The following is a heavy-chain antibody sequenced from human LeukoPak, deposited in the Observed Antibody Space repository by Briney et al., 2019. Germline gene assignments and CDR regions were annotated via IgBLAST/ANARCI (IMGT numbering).Heavy chain of an antibody. V-gene: IGHV1-2*02. Sequence: GASVKVSCKASGYTFTGYYIYWVRQAPGQGLEWMGWINPNSGGTNYAQKFQGRVTMTREMSISTAYMELSRLRSDDTAVYYCARGQQLASNWGQGTLVTVSP. CDR3: ARGQQLASN. CDR2: INPNSGGT. D-gene: IGHD6-13*01. J-gene: IGHJ4*02. CDR1: GYTFTGYY.